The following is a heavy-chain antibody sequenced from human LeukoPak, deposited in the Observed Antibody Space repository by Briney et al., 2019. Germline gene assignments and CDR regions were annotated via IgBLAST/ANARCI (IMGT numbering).Heavy chain of an antibody. CDR3: ARRVRSADYRLDY. CDR2: ISPSGNT. CDR1: GGSFTIYS. Sequence: SETLSLTCAVYGGSFTIYSWTWIRQPPGKSLEWVGEISPSGNTQYNPSLKSRVTISLDASRSQFYLKLNSVTAADTAVYYCARRVRSADYRLDYWGQGTLVTVSS. V-gene: IGHV4-34*01. J-gene: IGHJ4*02. D-gene: IGHD4-11*01.